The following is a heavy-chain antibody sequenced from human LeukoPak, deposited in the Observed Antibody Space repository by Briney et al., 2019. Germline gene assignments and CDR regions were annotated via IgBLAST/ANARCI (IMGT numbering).Heavy chain of an antibody. CDR2: ISGYNGNT. J-gene: IGHJ4*02. Sequence: ASVKVSCKASGYTLTNYGISWVRLAPGQGLEWMGWISGYNGNTKYAQKFQGRVTMTTDTSTTTAYIELRSLRSDDTAVYYCARSLNYYSGNYQLYDYWGQGTLVTVSS. D-gene: IGHD1-26*01. CDR1: GYTLTNYG. V-gene: IGHV1-18*01. CDR3: ARSLNYYSGNYQLYDY.